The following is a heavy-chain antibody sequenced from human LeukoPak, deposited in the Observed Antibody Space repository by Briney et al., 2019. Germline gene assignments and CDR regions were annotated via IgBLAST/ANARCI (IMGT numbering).Heavy chain of an antibody. J-gene: IGHJ5*02. D-gene: IGHD2-2*01. CDR1: GGTFSSYA. CDR2: IIPIFGIA. CDR3: ARDVETDCSSTSCYYNWFDP. Sequence: SVKVSCKASGGTFSSYAISWVRQAPGQGLEWMGRIIPIFGIANYAQKFQGRVAITADKSTSTAYMELSSLRSEDTAVYYCARDVETDCSSTSCYYNWFDPWGQGTLVTVSS. V-gene: IGHV1-69*04.